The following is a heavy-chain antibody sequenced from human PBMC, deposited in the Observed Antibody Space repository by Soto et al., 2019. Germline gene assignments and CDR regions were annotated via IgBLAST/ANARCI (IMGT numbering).Heavy chain of an antibody. V-gene: IGHV4-59*01. Sequence: QVQLQESGPGLVKPSETLSLTCTVSGVSISTYYWTWIRQPPGKGLEWIGQVFYSGNTNYNPSLKSRVTISVDASSNQFSLRLSSVTSADTAMYYCASRDYNDAFYIWGQGTLVTVSS. CDR3: ASRDYNDAFYI. D-gene: IGHD4-4*01. CDR2: VFYSGNT. J-gene: IGHJ3*02. CDR1: GVSISTYY.